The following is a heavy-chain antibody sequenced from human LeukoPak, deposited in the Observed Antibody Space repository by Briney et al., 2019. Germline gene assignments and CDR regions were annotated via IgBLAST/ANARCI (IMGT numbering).Heavy chain of an antibody. Sequence: PSQTLSLTCGVSGASISSGYSWSWIRQPPGQGLEWIGYVYHSGSTYYNPSLKTLKTRVTISVDTSKNQFSLKLSSVTAADTAVYYCATMKAVRVNDFWSGYPDYWGQGTLVTVSS. V-gene: IGHV4-30-2*02. J-gene: IGHJ4*02. CDR1: GASISSGYS. CDR3: ATMKAVRVNDFWSGYPDY. D-gene: IGHD3-3*01. CDR2: VYHSGST.